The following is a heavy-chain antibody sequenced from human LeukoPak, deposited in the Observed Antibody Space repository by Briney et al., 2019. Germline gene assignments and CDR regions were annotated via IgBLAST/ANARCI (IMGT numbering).Heavy chain of an antibody. J-gene: IGHJ4*02. CDR1: GFTFRNYG. CDR3: ARDQGPLNY. CDR2: ISSGGGDK. Sequence: GGSLRLSCAASGFTFRNYGMHWVRRPPGKGLEWVTFISSGGGDKYYADSVKGRFTLSRDNSENTLYLQMNNLRAEDTAIYYCARDQGPLNYWGQGTLVTVSS. V-gene: IGHV3-30*03.